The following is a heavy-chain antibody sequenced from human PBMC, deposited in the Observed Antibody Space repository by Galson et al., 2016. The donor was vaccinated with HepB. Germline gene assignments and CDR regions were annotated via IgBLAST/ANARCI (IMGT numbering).Heavy chain of an antibody. Sequence: SETLSLTCAVYGGSISGYYWSWIRQPPGKGLEWIGEVTETGRTNDNPSLKSRVTVSLATSKDRFSLRLTSVTAADTAVYYCARTPPGDYYYAMDVWGQGTMVTVSS. CDR1: GGSISGYY. CDR3: ARTPPGDYYYAMDV. CDR2: VTETGRT. J-gene: IGHJ6*02. V-gene: IGHV4-34*01.